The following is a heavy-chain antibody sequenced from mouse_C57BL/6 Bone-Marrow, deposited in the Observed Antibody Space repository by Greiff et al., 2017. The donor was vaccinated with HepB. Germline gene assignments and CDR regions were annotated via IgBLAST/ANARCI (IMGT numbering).Heavy chain of an antibody. CDR3: ARSTMVTTGTGFAY. CDR2: ISDGGSYT. Sequence: DVKLVESGGGLVKPGGSLKLSCAASGFTFSSYAMSWVRQTPEKRLEWVATISDGGSYTYYPDNVKGRFTISRDNAKNNLYLQMSHLKSEDTAMYYCARSTMVTTGTGFAYWGQGTLVTVSA. J-gene: IGHJ3*01. V-gene: IGHV5-4*03. CDR1: GFTFSSYA. D-gene: IGHD2-2*01.